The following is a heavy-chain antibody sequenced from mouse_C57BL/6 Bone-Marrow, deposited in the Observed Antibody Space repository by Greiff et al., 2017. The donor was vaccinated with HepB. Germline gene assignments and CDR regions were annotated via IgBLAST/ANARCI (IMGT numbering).Heavy chain of an antibody. D-gene: IGHD1-1*01. CDR1: GYTFTDYN. CDR2: INPNNGGT. V-gene: IGHV1-18*01. Sequence: VQLQQSGPELVKPGASVKIPCKASGYTFTDYNMDWVKQSHGKSLEWIGDINPNNGGTIYNQKFKGKATLTVDQSSSTAYMELRSLTSEDTAVYYCARGDFYYGSSLYAIDYWGQGTSVTVSS. J-gene: IGHJ4*01. CDR3: ARGDFYYGSSLYAIDY.